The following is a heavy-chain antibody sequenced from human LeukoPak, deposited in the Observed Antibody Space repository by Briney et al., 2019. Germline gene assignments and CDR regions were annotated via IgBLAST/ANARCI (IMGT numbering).Heavy chain of an antibody. D-gene: IGHD1-26*01. CDR3: ARLVGASWFDS. CDR2: TYYRSKWNN. J-gene: IGHJ5*01. CDR1: GDSVSTNSAT. V-gene: IGHV6-1*01. Sequence: SQTLSLTCAISGDSVSTNSATWTWLRQSPSRGLEWLGRTYYRSKWNNDYAVSMKSRITINPDTSKNQFSLQLNSVTPEDTAVYYCARLVGASWFDSWGQGALVTVSS.